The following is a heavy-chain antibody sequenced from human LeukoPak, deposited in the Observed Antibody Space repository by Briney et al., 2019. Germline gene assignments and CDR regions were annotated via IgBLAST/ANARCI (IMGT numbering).Heavy chain of an antibody. V-gene: IGHV1-2*02. J-gene: IGHJ4*02. CDR1: GYTFTGYY. D-gene: IGHD3-9*01. CDR3: ARDYLNYDILTGYYTPFDY. Sequence: ASVKVSCKASGYTFTGYYMHWVRQAPGQGLEWMGWINPNSGGTNYAQKLQGRVTMTTDTSTSTAYMELRSLRSDDTAVYYCARDYLNYDILTGYYTPFDYWGQGTLVTVSS. CDR2: INPNSGGT.